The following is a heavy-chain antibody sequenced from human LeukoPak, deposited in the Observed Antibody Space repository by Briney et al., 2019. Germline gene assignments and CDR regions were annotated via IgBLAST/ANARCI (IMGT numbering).Heavy chain of an antibody. CDR1: GGSISTNNHY. CDR2: AYYSGST. V-gene: IGHV4-39*07. J-gene: IGHJ4*02. CDR3: ARQHYYESFFDY. D-gene: IGHD3-22*01. Sequence: SETLSLTCGVSGGSISTNNHYWGWIRQPPGKGLEWMGSAYYSGSTYYNPSLKSRVSISVDTSKNQFSLNVSSVTAADTAVYFCARQHYYESFFDYWGQGMLVTVSS.